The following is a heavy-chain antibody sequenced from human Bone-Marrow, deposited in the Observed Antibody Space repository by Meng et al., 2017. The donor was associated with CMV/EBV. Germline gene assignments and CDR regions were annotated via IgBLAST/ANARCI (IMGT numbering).Heavy chain of an antibody. V-gene: IGHV1-2*04. J-gene: IGHJ6*02. CDR1: TGYY. D-gene: IGHD5-12*01. CDR3: ARDGVSGYDRGYYYYYGMDV. Sequence: TGYYMHWVRQAPGQGLEWMGWINPNSGGTNCAQKFQGWVTMTRDTSISTAYMELSRLRSDDTAVYYCARDGVSGYDRGYYYYYGMDVWGQGTTVTVSS. CDR2: INPNSGGT.